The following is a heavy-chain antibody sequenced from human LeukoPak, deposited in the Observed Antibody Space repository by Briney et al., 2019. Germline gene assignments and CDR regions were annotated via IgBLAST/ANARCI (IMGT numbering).Heavy chain of an antibody. J-gene: IGHJ4*02. CDR1: GFTFSNYA. CDR2: ISGSGDST. V-gene: IGHV3-23*01. CDR3: ARDLLVVLAAMIGY. D-gene: IGHD2-2*01. Sequence: GGSLRLSCAASGFTFSNYAMRWVRQAPGKGLEWVSGISGSGDSTYYADSVKGRFTISRDNSKNTLYLQMNSLRAEDTAVYYCARDLLVVLAAMIGYWGQGTLVTVSS.